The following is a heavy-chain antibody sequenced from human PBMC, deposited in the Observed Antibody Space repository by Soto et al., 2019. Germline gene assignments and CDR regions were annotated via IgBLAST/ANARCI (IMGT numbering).Heavy chain of an antibody. CDR3: AREDVVVSADMDYYYYYRMAV. CDR1: GCTFTGYY. D-gene: IGHD2-2*01. Sequence: ASVKVSCKASGCTFTGYYMHWVRQAPVQVLEWMVCINPNSGGTNYAQKFQGRVTMTRDTSISTAYMELSSLRSEDTAVYYCAREDVVVSADMDYYYYYRMAVWAQGTTVTVSS. V-gene: IGHV1-2*02. J-gene: IGHJ6*01. CDR2: INPNSGGT.